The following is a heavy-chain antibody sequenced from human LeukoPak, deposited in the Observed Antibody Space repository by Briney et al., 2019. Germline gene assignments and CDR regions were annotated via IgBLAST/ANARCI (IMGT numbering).Heavy chain of an antibody. D-gene: IGHD5-18*01. J-gene: IGHJ4*02. CDR2: ISGGSDGT. V-gene: IGHV3-23*01. CDR1: GFTFINYA. Sequence: PGGSLRLSCAASGFTFINYAMSWVRQAPGMGLEWVSGISGGSDGTYYADSVKGRFTISRDNSKNTPYLQMNSLRAEDTAIYYCAKGSSGYIYGDYWGQGTLVTLSS. CDR3: AKGSSGYIYGDY.